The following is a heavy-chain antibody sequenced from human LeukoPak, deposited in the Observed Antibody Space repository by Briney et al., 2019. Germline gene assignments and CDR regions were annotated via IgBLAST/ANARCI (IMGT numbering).Heavy chain of an antibody. CDR3: ARASGYGYYYDSSGYYYFDY. J-gene: IGHJ4*02. CDR1: GFTFSSYS. CDR2: ISSSSYI. V-gene: IGHV3-21*01. D-gene: IGHD3-22*01. Sequence: GGSLRLSCAASGFTFSSYSMNWVRQAPGKGLEWVSSISSSSYIYYADSVKGRFTISRDNAKNSLYLQMNSLRAEDTAVYYCARASGYGYYYDSSGYYYFDYWGQGTLVTVSS.